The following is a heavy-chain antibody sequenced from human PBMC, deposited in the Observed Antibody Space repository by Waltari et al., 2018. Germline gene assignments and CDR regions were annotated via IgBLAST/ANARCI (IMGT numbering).Heavy chain of an antibody. Sequence: QVQLVESGGGVVQPGRSLRLSCAASGFTFSGYAMHWVRQAPGKGLEWVSVISYDGSNKYYADSVKGRLTISRDNSKITLSRQMNSLRAEDTAVYYCARGPSAGYWGQGTLVTVSS. J-gene: IGHJ4*02. CDR2: ISYDGSNK. V-gene: IGHV3-30*01. CDR3: ARGPSAGY. CDR1: GFTFSGYA.